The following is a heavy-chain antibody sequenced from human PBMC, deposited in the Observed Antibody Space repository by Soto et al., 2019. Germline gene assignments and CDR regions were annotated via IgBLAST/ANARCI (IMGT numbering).Heavy chain of an antibody. D-gene: IGHD6-13*01. CDR2: TTPNSSNT. J-gene: IGHJ4*02. Sequence: ASVKVSCKASGYTFTSSDINWARQAPGQGFDWMGSTTPNSSNTGTEQRYQCRVTRNTKTTISTAYMELSSLRYEDTAVYYCARGVPVDSSSWSDWGQGTLVTVSS. V-gene: IGHV1-8*01. CDR1: GYTFTSSD. CDR3: ARGVPVDSSSWSD.